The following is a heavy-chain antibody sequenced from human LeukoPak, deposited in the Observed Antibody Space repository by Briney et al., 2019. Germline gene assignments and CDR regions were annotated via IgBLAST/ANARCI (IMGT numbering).Heavy chain of an antibody. V-gene: IGHV4-59*01. CDR2: IYYSGST. CDR3: ARDRDRDGYDF. J-gene: IGHJ4*02. CDR1: GGSISSYY. Sequence: SETLPLTCTVSGGSISSYYWSWIRQPPGKGLEWIGYIYYSGSTNYNPSLKSRVTISVDTSKNQFSLKLSSVTAADTAVYYCARDRDRDGYDFWRQGTLVTVSS. D-gene: IGHD5-24*01.